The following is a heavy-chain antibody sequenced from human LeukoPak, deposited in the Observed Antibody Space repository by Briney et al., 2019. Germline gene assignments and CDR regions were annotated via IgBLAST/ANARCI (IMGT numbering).Heavy chain of an antibody. D-gene: IGHD3-10*01. Sequence: PSETLSLTCGVYDESFSGYYWSWIRQPPGKGLEWIGEINQSGSTNYSPSLKSRVTISLDTSKNQFSLKMSSVTAADTAVYYCARNHGSGRGEWFDPWGQGTLVTVSS. J-gene: IGHJ5*02. CDR2: INQSGST. CDR1: DESFSGYY. CDR3: ARNHGSGRGEWFDP. V-gene: IGHV4-34*01.